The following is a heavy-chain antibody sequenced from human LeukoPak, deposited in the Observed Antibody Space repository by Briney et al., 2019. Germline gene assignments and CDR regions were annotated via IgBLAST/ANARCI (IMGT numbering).Heavy chain of an antibody. CDR2: IGSSSDTI. CDR1: GFTFTTYS. Sequence: GGPLRLSCAASGFTFTTYSMNWVRQAPGKGLEWVSYIGSSSDTIYYADSVKGRFTISRDNAKKSLYLQMNSLRAEDTALYHCARHEDYGSGSYSYYGMDVWGQGTTVTVSS. V-gene: IGHV3-48*01. CDR3: ARHEDYGSGSYSYYGMDV. J-gene: IGHJ6*02. D-gene: IGHD3-10*01.